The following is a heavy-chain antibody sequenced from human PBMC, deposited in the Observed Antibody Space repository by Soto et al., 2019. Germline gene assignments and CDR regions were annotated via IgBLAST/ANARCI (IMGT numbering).Heavy chain of an antibody. CDR2: IYYSGST. V-gene: IGHV4-30-4*01. J-gene: IGHJ3*02. Sequence: QVQLQESGPGLVKPSQTLSLTCTVSGGSISSGDYYWSWIRQPPGKGLEWIVYIYYSGSTYYNPSLKSRVTISVDTSKNQFSLKLSSVTAADTAVYYCARDYLWVGATDDAFDIWGQGTMVTVSS. D-gene: IGHD1-26*01. CDR1: GGSISSGDYY. CDR3: ARDYLWVGATDDAFDI.